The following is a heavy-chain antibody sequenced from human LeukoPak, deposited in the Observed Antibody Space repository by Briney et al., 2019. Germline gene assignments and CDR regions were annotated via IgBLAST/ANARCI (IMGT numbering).Heavy chain of an antibody. CDR3: AKVGFGSGHSGYDYSDY. Sequence: GGSLRLSCAASGFTFSSHAMSWVRQAPGKGLEWVSAISGSGGSTYYADSVKGRFTISRDNSKNTLYLQMNSLRAEDTAVYYCAKVGFGSGHSGYDYSDYWGQGTLVTVSS. J-gene: IGHJ4*02. CDR1: GFTFSSHA. V-gene: IGHV3-23*01. CDR2: ISGSGGST. D-gene: IGHD5-12*01.